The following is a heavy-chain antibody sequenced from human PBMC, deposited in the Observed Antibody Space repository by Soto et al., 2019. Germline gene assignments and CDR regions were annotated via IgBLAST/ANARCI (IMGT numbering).Heavy chain of an antibody. CDR2: FDPEDGET. CDR1: GYTLTELS. D-gene: IGHD3-22*01. Sequence: ASVKVSCKVSGYTLTELSMHWVRQAPGKGLEWMGGFDPEDGETIYAQKFQGRVTMTEDTSTDTAYMELSSLRSEDTAVYYCATRVHYYDSSGSDYFDYWGQGTLVTVS. CDR3: ATRVHYYDSSGSDYFDY. V-gene: IGHV1-24*01. J-gene: IGHJ4*02.